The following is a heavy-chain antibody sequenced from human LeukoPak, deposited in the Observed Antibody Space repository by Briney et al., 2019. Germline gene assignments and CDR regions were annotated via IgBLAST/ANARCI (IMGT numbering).Heavy chain of an antibody. J-gene: IGHJ4*02. CDR2: IYYSGST. Sequence: SQTLSLTCTVSGGSNSSYYWSWIRQPPGKGLEWIGYIYYSGSTNYNPSLKSRVTISVDTSKNQFSLKLSSVTAADTAVYYCARDYGGNFGGFDYWGQGTLVTVSS. CDR1: GGSNSSYY. V-gene: IGHV4-59*01. CDR3: ARDYGGNFGGFDY. D-gene: IGHD4-23*01.